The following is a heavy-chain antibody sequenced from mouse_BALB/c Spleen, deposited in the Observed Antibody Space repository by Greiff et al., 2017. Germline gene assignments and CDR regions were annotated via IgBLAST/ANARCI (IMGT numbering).Heavy chain of an antibody. Sequence: DVQLQESGGGLVQPGGSLKLSCAASGFDFSRYWMSWVRQAPGKGLEWIGEINPDSSTINYTPSLKDKFIISRDNAKNTLYLQMSKVRSEDTALYYCARRHYGKGYYAMDYWGQGTSVTVSA. V-gene: IGHV4-1*02. CDR3: ARRHYGKGYYAMDY. CDR1: GFDFSRYW. CDR2: INPDSSTI. J-gene: IGHJ4*01. D-gene: IGHD2-1*01.